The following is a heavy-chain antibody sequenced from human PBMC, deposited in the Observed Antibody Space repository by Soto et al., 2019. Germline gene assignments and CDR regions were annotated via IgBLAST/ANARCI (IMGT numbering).Heavy chain of an antibody. J-gene: IGHJ4*02. CDR2: IYYSGST. Sequence: QLQLQESGPGLVKPSETLSLTCTVSGGSISSSSYYWGWIRQPPGKRLEWIGGIYYSGSTYYNPSLKSRVTITVDTSKTQFSLKLSSMTAADTAVYYCATHFNWNFSNWGQGTLVTVSS. CDR1: GGSISSSSYY. CDR3: ATHFNWNFSN. V-gene: IGHV4-39*01. D-gene: IGHD1-1*01.